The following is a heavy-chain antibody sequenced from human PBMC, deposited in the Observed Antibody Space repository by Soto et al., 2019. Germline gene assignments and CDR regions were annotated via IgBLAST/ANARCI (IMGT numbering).Heavy chain of an antibody. D-gene: IGHD6-19*01. J-gene: IGHJ3*02. CDR1: GYTFTSYD. Sequence: QVQLVQSGAEVKKPGASVKVSCKASGYTFTSYDINWVRQATGQGLEWVGCMNPNSGNTGYAQKFQGRVTMTRTTSISTAYMELSRLRSEDTAVYYCARGSSYLAGDAFDIWGQGTMVTVSS. V-gene: IGHV1-8*01. CDR3: ARGSSYLAGDAFDI. CDR2: MNPNSGNT.